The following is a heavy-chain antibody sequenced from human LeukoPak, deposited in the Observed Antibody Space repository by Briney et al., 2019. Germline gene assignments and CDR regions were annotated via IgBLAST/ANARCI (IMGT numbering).Heavy chain of an antibody. V-gene: IGHV3-74*01. CDR3: ARGRYYGMDV. CDR1: GFTFTSYW. CDR2: VHSDGSST. J-gene: IGHJ6*01. Sequence: GGSLRLSCAASGFTFTSYWMPWVRQAPGKGLVWVSRVHSDGSSTTYADSVKGRFTISRDNAKNTLYLQMNSLRAEDTAVYYCARGRYYGMDVWGQGTTVTVSS.